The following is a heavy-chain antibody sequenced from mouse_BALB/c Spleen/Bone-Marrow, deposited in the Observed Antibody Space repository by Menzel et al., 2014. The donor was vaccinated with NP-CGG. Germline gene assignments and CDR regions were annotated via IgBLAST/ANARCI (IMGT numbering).Heavy chain of an antibody. CDR3: GRGDGSMDY. D-gene: IGHD3-3*01. Sequence: EVQVVESGGDLVKPGGSLKLSCAASALTYSSYGMSWVRQTPDKRLEWVATISGGDAYTYYPDSVKGRFTISRDSAKNILYLQMSSLKSEDTAMYYCGRGDGSMDYWGQGTSVTVSS. CDR2: ISGGDAYT. V-gene: IGHV5-6*01. CDR1: ALTYSSYG. J-gene: IGHJ4*01.